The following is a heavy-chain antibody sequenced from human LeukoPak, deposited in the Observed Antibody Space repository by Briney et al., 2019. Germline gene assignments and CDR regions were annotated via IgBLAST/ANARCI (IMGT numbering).Heavy chain of an antibody. CDR2: ISAYNGNT. D-gene: IGHD2-15*01. V-gene: IGHV1-18*01. CDR1: GYTFTGYG. CDR3: ARDHCSGGSCSLDYYYGMDV. Sequence: GASVKVSCKASGYTFTGYGISWVRQAPGQGLEWMGWISAYNGNTNYAQKLQGRVTMTTDTSTSTAYMELRSLRSDDTAVYYCARDHCSGGSCSLDYYYGMDVWGQGTTVTVSS. J-gene: IGHJ6*02.